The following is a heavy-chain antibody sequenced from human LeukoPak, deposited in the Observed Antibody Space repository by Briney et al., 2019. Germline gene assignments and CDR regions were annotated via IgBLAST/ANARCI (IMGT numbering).Heavy chain of an antibody. D-gene: IGHD6-13*01. J-gene: IGHJ3*02. V-gene: IGHV3-23*01. CDR2: ISGSGGST. CDR3: AKGRVAAAGPPDAFDI. Sequence: GGSLRLSCAAYGFTFSGYAMSWVRQAPGKGLEWVSAISGSGGSTYYADSVKGRFTISRDNSKNTLYLQMNSLRAEDTAVYYCAKGRVAAAGPPDAFDIWGQGTMVTVSS. CDR1: GFTFSGYA.